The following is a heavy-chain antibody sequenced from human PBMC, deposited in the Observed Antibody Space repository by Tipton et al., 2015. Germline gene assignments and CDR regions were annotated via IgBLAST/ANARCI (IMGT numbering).Heavy chain of an antibody. J-gene: IGHJ3*02. CDR2: ISPYTGNT. CDR3: ARKSDYDYALDM. Sequence: QLVQSGAEVKKPGASLKVSCTASGYTFNSHGLSWVRQAPGQGLEWMGWISPYTGNTNYAQDLQGRVTMTTDTSTSTAYMELRSLRSDDTAVYYCARKSDYDYALDMWGQGTMVTVSS. D-gene: IGHD3-3*01. V-gene: IGHV1-18*01. CDR1: GYTFNSHG.